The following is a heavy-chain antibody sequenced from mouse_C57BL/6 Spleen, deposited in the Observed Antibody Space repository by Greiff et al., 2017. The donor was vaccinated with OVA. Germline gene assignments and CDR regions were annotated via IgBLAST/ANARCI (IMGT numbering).Heavy chain of an antibody. J-gene: IGHJ2*01. V-gene: IGHV1-80*01. CDR2: IYPGDGDT. CDR1: GYAFSSYW. D-gene: IGHD2-4*01. Sequence: QVQLQQSGAELVKPGASVKISCKASGYAFSSYWMNWVKQRPGKGLEWIGQIYPGDGDTNYNGKFKGKATLTADKSSSTAYMQLSSLTSEDSAVYFCASFDYDDYYFDYWGQGTTLTVSS. CDR3: ASFDYDDYYFDY.